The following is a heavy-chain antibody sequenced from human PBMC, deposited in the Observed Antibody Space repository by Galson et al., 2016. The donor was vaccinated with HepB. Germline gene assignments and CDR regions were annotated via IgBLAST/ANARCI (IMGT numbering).Heavy chain of an antibody. Sequence: SVKVSCKASGGTFSSYPISWVRQAPGQGLEWMGGIIPIFGTANYAQKFQGRVTITADESTSTAYMELRSLRSEDTAVYYCARDLHPRREYPLELRYYYDMDVWGQGTTVIVSS. CDR2: IIPIFGTA. CDR3: ARDLHPRREYPLELRYYYDMDV. J-gene: IGHJ6*02. D-gene: IGHD3-10*01. CDR1: GGTFSSYP. V-gene: IGHV1-69*13.